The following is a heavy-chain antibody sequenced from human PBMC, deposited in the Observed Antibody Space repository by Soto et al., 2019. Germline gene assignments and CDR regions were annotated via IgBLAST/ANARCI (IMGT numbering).Heavy chain of an antibody. V-gene: IGHV3-73*01. J-gene: IGHJ4*02. CDR3: TRHQVDS. CDR2: IRSKPNNYAT. CDR1: GFSFSASA. Sequence: GGSLRLSCAASGFSFSASAIHWVRQVSGKGLEWVGRIRSKPNNYATAYAASVKGRFTISRGDSKNTAYLQMHSLKTEETAVYYCTRHQVDSSGQGTLVTVSS.